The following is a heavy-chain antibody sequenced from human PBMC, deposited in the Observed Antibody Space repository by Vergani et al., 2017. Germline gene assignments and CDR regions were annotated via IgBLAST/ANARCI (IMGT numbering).Heavy chain of an antibody. V-gene: IGHV4-34*01. CDR3: VRGPRFLTTPNYYYDYIDV. CDR2: INHSGRT. Sequence: QVHLQQWGAGLLKPSETLSLTCAVYGGSFSGYYWSWIRQPPGKGLEWLGEINHSGRTNYNPSLKSRVTISVDTSKNQFSLNLSSVTAADTAGYYCVRGPRFLTTPNYYYDYIDVWGKGTTVTVSS. J-gene: IGHJ6*03. CDR1: GGSFSGYY. D-gene: IGHD3-22*01.